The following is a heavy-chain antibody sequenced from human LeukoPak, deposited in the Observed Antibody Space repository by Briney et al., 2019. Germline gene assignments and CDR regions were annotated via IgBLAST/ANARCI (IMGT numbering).Heavy chain of an antibody. CDR1: GGSISSSSYY. V-gene: IGHV4-39*01. CDR3: ARQYYDFWSGPPGHWFDP. CDR2: IDFRGTT. J-gene: IGHJ5*02. Sequence: SETLSLTCTVSGGSISSSSYYWGWIRQPPGKGLEWIGIIDFRGTTYYNPSLKSPVSISVDTSKNQLSLRLSSVTAADTAVCYCARQYYDFWSGPPGHWFDPWGQGTLVTVSS. D-gene: IGHD3-3*01.